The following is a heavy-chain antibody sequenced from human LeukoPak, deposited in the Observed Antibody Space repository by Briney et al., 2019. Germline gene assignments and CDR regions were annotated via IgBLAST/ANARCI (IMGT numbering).Heavy chain of an antibody. J-gene: IGHJ5*02. CDR2: ISGSGGST. Sequence: PGGSLRLSCAASGFTCSSYAMSWVRQAPGKGLEWVSAISGSGGSTYYADSVKGRFTISRDNSKNTLYLQMNSLRAEDTAVYYCAKLQTRYCSGGSCYRVVNWFDPWGQGTLVTVSS. D-gene: IGHD2-15*01. CDR3: AKLQTRYCSGGSCYRVVNWFDP. V-gene: IGHV3-23*01. CDR1: GFTCSSYA.